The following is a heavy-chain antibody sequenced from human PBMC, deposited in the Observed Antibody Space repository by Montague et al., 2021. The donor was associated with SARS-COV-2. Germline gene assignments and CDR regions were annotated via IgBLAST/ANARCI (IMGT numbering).Heavy chain of an antibody. CDR1: GFNFNSYP. V-gene: IGHV3-30*04. D-gene: IGHD1/OR15-1a*01. Sequence: LSLSLAASGFNFNSYPMHWVRQTPGKGLEWVAVISSDGGVNYSADSVKGRFTISRDNSKNTLFLEMHSLRAEDTAVYYCARDSEQLPPGAFDIWGQGTVVTVSS. J-gene: IGHJ3*02. CDR2: ISSDGGVN. CDR3: ARDSEQLPPGAFDI.